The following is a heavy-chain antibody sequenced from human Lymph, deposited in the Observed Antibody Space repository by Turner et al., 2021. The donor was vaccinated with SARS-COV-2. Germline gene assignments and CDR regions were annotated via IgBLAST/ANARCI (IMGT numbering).Heavy chain of an antibody. V-gene: IGHV4-39*01. CDR1: GGSVTSSSYY. D-gene: IGHD5-18*01. CDR2: IYSSGST. Sequence: QVQLQESGPGLVKPSETLSLTCTVSGGSVTSSSYYWGWMRQPPGKGLEWIWNIYSSGSTYYNPSLKSRVTISVDTSKSQFSLKLSSVTAADTAVYYCARQGWLRGYFDYWSQGTLVTVSS. CDR3: ARQGWLRGYFDY. J-gene: IGHJ4*02.